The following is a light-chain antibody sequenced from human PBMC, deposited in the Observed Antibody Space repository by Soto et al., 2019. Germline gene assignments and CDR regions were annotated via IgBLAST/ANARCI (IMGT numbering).Light chain of an antibody. J-gene: IGKJ5*01. V-gene: IGKV3-20*01. CDR3: QQYGSSFIT. Sequence: EIVLTQSPGTLSLSPGERATLSCRASQSVDSNYLAWYRQKPGQAPRLLIYAASSRATGIPDRFSGSGSGTDFTLTISRLEPEDFAMYYCQQYGSSFITFGQGTRLEIK. CDR2: AAS. CDR1: QSVDSNY.